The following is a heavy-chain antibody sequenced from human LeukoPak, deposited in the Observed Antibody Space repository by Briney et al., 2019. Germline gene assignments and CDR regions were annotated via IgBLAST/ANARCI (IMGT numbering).Heavy chain of an antibody. CDR3: ARGILPLKYDYGDWAWFDP. V-gene: IGHV1-46*01. D-gene: IGHD4-17*01. J-gene: IGHJ5*02. CDR2: INPSFNPGVDVT. CDR1: GYTFSSYH. Sequence: ASVKVSCKASGYTFSSYHIHWVRQAPGQGLEWMGKINPSFNPGVDVTSYAQKFQGRVTMTRDISTNTVYMELSSLTSEDTAVYYCARGILPLKYDYGDWAWFDPWGQGTLVTVSS.